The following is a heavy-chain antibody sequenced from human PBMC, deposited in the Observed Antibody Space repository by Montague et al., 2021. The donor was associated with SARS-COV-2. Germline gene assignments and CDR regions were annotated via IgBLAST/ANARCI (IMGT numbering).Heavy chain of an antibody. D-gene: IGHD3-10*01. CDR2: VYYSGSS. CDR1: GDSISTSY. CDR3: VRADRGDPDTLRIYYYKGMDL. J-gene: IGHJ6*02. V-gene: IGHV4-59*01. Sequence: SETLSLTCTVSGDSISTSYWAWIRQPPGKGLEWIAYVYYSGSSSYNSSLKSRVTISVDTSKNQFSLTLRSVTAADTAVYFCVRADRGDPDTLRIYYYKGMDLWGQGTTGTVSS.